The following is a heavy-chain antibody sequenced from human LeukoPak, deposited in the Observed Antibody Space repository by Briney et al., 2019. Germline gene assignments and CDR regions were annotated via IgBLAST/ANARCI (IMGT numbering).Heavy chain of an antibody. V-gene: IGHV3-30-3*01. Sequence: PGGSLRLSCAASGFTFSDYAMHWVRQAPGKGLEWVAVISYDGSNKYYADSVKGRFTISRDNSKNTLYLQMNSLRAEDTAVYYCARGALNIVATATLYFDYWGQGTLVTVSS. CDR1: GFTFSDYA. CDR3: ARGALNIVATATLYFDY. J-gene: IGHJ4*02. CDR2: ISYDGSNK. D-gene: IGHD5-12*01.